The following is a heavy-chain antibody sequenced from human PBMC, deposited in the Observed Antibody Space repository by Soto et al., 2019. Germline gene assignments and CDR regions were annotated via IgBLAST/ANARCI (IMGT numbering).Heavy chain of an antibody. CDR2: ISGHNGNT. CDR3: ARDYGGYGTFDY. J-gene: IGHJ4*02. D-gene: IGHD5-12*01. V-gene: IGHV1-18*01. Sequence: QVQLVQSGAEVKKPGASVKFSCKASGYSFTSYGVTWVRQAPGQGLEWMGWISGHNGNTNYAQKLQGRVTMTTDTSTTTVYMELRSLRSDDTAVYYCARDYGGYGTFDYWGQGTLVTVSS. CDR1: GYSFTSYG.